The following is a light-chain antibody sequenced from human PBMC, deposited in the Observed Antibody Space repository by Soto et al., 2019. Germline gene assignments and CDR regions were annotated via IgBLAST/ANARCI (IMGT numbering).Light chain of an antibody. CDR2: DAS. CDR1: QSVRSY. CDR3: QQFKA. V-gene: IGKV3-11*01. J-gene: IGKJ5*01. Sequence: EIVMTQSPATLSVAPGERATLSCRASQSVRSYLAWYQQKPGQAPRLLIYDASSRATGIPDRFSGSGSGTDFTLTISRLEPEDFAVYYCQQFKAFGQGT.